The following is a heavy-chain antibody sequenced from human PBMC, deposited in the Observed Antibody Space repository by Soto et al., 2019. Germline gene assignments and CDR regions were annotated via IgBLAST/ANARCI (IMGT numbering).Heavy chain of an antibody. Sequence: QVQLQESGPGLVKPSQTLSLTCTVSGGSISSSDYYWSWIRQPPGKGLEWIGYIYYSGSAYYNPSLKSRLTISVDTSKNHFSLKLSSVTAADTAVYYCARHRILMVRGFARTDAFDIWGQGTMVTVSS. CDR3: ARHRILMVRGFARTDAFDI. J-gene: IGHJ3*02. CDR1: GGSISSSDYY. V-gene: IGHV4-30-4*01. CDR2: IYYSGSA. D-gene: IGHD3-10*01.